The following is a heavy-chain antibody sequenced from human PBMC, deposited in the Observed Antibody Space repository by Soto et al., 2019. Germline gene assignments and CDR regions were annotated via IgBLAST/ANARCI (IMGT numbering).Heavy chain of an antibody. CDR3: ARQVDCSGGSCYSGVFWFDP. V-gene: IGHV4-39*01. D-gene: IGHD2-15*01. CDR2: IYYSGST. Sequence: PSETLSLTCTVSGGSISSSSYYWGWIRQPPGKGLEWIGSIYYSGSTYYNPSLESRVTISVDTSKNQFSLKLSSVTAADTAVYYCARQVDCSGGSCYSGVFWFDPWGQGTLVTVSS. J-gene: IGHJ5*02. CDR1: GGSISSSSYY.